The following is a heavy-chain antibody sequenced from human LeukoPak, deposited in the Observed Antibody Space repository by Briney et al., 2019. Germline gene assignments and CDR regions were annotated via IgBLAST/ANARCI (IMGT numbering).Heavy chain of an antibody. CDR2: ISYDGSNK. CDR3: ARGDCSSTSCYLREPEPDY. V-gene: IGHV3-30*04. Sequence: GGSLRLSCAASGFTFSSYAMHWVRQTPGKGLEWVAVISYDGSNKYYADSVKGRFTISRDNSKNTLYLQMNSLRAEDTAVYYCARGDCSSTSCYLREPEPDYWGQGTLLTVSS. CDR1: GFTFSSYA. J-gene: IGHJ4*02. D-gene: IGHD2-2*01.